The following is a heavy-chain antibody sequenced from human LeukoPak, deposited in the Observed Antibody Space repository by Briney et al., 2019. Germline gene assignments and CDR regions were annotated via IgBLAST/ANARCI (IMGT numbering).Heavy chain of an antibody. D-gene: IGHD3-9*01. J-gene: IGHJ3*02. CDR2: ISGSGGST. Sequence: PSETLSLTCAVYGGSFSGYYWSWIRQPPGKGLEWVSAISGSGGSTYYTDSVKGRFTISRDNSKNTLYLQMNSLRAEDTAVYYCAKVNPAAYYDILTGYDAFDIWGQGTMVTVSS. V-gene: IGHV3-23*01. CDR1: GGSFSGYY. CDR3: AKVNPAAYYDILTGYDAFDI.